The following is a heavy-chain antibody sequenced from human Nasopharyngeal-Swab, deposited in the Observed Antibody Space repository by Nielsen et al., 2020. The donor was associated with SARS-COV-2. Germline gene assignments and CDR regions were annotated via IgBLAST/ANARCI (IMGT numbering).Heavy chain of an antibody. CDR3: ARGLDFWSGSHFDY. CDR2: MNPNSGNT. CDR1: GYTFTSYD. V-gene: IGHV1-8*01. Sequence: ASVKVSCKASGYTFTSYDINWVRQATGQGLEWMGWMNPNSGNTGYAQKFQGRVTMTRNTSISTAYMELSSLRSEDTAVYYCARGLDFWSGSHFDYWGQGTLVIVSS. J-gene: IGHJ4*02. D-gene: IGHD3-3*01.